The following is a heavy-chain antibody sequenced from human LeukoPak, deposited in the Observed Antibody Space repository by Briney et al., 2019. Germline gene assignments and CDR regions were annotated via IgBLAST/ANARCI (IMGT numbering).Heavy chain of an antibody. Sequence: PGGSLRLSCTASAFTVSSNYMSWVRQAPGKGLEWVSIVYSGGDTYYADSVKGRFTISRDNSKNTVYLQMNSLRAEDTAVYYCARAGSLGGQGTLVTVSS. J-gene: IGHJ4*02. V-gene: IGHV3-66*02. CDR2: VYSGGDT. CDR3: ARAGSL. CDR1: AFTVSSNY.